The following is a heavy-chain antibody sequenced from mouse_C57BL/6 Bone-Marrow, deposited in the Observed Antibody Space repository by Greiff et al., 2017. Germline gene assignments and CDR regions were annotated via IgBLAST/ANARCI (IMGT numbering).Heavy chain of an antibody. V-gene: IGHV1-80*01. J-gene: IGHJ2*01. CDR3: ARDWDYFDY. CDR1: GYAFSTYW. D-gene: IGHD4-1*01. Sequence: VQLQQSGAELVKPGASVKISCKVSGYAFSTYWMNWVKQRPGKGLEWIGQIYPGAGDTNYNGQFKGKATLTADKSSSTAYMQLSRPASEDSAVYCCARDWDYFDYWGQGTTLTGSA. CDR2: IYPGAGDT.